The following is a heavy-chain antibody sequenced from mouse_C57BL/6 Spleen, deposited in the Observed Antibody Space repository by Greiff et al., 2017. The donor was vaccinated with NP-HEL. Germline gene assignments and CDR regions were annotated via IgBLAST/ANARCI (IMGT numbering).Heavy chain of an antibody. J-gene: IGHJ4*01. CDR3: ARGYYEGYYAMDY. CDR1: GFTFSDYG. Sequence: EVKVVESGGGLVKPGGSLKLSCAASGFTFSDYGMHWVRQAPEKGLEWVAYISSGSSTIYYADTVKGRFTISRDNAKNTLFLQMTSLRSEDTAMYYCARGYYEGYYAMDYWGQGTSVTVSS. D-gene: IGHD2-3*01. CDR2: ISSGSSTI. V-gene: IGHV5-17*01.